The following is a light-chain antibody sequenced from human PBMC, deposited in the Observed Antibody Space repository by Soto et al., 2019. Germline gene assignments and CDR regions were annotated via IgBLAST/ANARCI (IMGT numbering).Light chain of an antibody. CDR3: QQYGSLPWT. CDR1: QSVTSSY. CDR2: GAS. V-gene: IGKV3-20*01. Sequence: EIVLTQSPGTLSLSPGERATLSCRASQSVTSSYLVWYQQKPGQAPRLLIYGASSRATGIPDRFSGSGSGTAFTLTSSRLEHEDSAVYYWQQYGSLPWTFGQGTKVEIK. J-gene: IGKJ1*01.